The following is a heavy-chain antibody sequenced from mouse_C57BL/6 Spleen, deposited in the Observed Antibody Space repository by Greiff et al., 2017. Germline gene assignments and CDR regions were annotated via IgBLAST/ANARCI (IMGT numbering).Heavy chain of an antibody. J-gene: IGHJ1*03. CDR3: ARQGGGYVDV. V-gene: IGHV5-9*01. CDR2: ISGGGGNT. Sequence: ASGGGLVKPGGSLKLSCAASGFTFSSYTMSWVRQTPEKRLEWVATISGGGGNTYYPDSVKGRFPISRDNAKNTLYLQMSSLRSEDTALYYCARQGGGYVDVWGTGTTVTVSS. CDR1: GFTFSSYT.